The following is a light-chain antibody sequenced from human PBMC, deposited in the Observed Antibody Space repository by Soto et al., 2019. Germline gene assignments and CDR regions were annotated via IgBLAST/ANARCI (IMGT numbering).Light chain of an antibody. J-gene: IGLJ2*01. V-gene: IGLV2-14*01. CDR2: EVT. CDR1: SSDVGGYNY. Sequence: QSALTQPASVSGSPGQSITISCTGTSSDVGGYNYVSWYQQHPDKAPKLMIYEVTNRPSGISDRFSASKSGNMASLTISGLQAEDEADYYCNSYTTSSTLVFGGGTKLTVL. CDR3: NSYTTSSTLV.